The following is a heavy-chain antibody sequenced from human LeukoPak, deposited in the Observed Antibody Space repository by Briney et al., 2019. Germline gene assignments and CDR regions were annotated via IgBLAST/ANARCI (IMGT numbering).Heavy chain of an antibody. CDR2: SSVYNGST. CDR1: GYTFMSYG. CDR3: AKGRRVDADDHFDY. Sequence: ASVKVSCKASGYTFMSYGIHWVRQAPGQGLEWMGWSSVYNGSTNYAQKFQGRVTMTTDTSTDTAYMELRNLLFDDTAVYYCAKGRRVDADDHFDYWGQGTLVTVSS. D-gene: IGHD1-1*01. V-gene: IGHV1-18*01. J-gene: IGHJ4*02.